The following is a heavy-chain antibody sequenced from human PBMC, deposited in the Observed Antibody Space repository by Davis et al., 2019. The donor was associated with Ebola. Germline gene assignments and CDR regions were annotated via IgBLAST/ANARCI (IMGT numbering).Heavy chain of an antibody. CDR3: ARAYSSGWPSVDY. D-gene: IGHD6-19*01. CDR2: IWYDGSNK. V-gene: IGHV3-33*08. J-gene: IGHJ4*02. Sequence: GESLKISCAASGFTVSSYGMHWVRQAPGKGLEWVAVIWYDGSNKYYADSVKGRFTISRDNSKNTLYLQMNSLRAEDTAVYYCARAYSSGWPSVDYWGQGTLVTVSS. CDR1: GFTVSSYG.